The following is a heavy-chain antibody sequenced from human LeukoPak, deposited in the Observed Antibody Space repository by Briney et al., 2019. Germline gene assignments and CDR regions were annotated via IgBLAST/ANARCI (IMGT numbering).Heavy chain of an antibody. J-gene: IGHJ4*02. CDR2: ITGSGGTT. CDR1: GFTFSIYA. CDR3: AKGPSLFDY. Sequence: GGSLRLSCAASGFTFSIYAMSWVRQAPGKGLEWVSAITGSGGTTYYADSVKGRFTISRDNSKNTLYLQMNSLRAEDTAVYYCAKGPSLFDYWGQGTLVTVSS. V-gene: IGHV3-23*01.